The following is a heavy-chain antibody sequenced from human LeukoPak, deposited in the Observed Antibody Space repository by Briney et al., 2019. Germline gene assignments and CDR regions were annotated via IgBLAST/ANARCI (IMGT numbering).Heavy chain of an antibody. V-gene: IGHV4-39*01. CDR3: ARQTGCSSTSCYFGFDI. J-gene: IGHJ3*02. CDR1: GGSISSSSYY. Sequence: SETLSLTCTVSGGSISSSSYYWGWIRQPPGKGLEWIGSIYYSGSTYHNPSLKSRVTISVDTSKNQFSLKLSSVTAADTAVYYCARQTGCSSTSCYFGFDIWGQGTMVTDSS. D-gene: IGHD2-2*01. CDR2: IYYSGST.